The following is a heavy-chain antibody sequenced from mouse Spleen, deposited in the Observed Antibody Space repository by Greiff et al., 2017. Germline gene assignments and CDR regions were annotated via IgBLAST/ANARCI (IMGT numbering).Heavy chain of an antibody. Sequence: EVKLVESGAELARPGASVKLSCKASGYTFTSYGISWVKQRTGQGLEWIGYINPNNGGTSYNQKFKGKATLTVNKSSSTAYMELRSLTSEDSAVYYCARLIYYGDIYAMDYWGQGTSVTVSS. CDR2: INPNNGGT. CDR3: ARLIYYGDIYAMDY. CDR1: GYTFTSYG. J-gene: IGHJ4*01. D-gene: IGHD2-13*01. V-gene: IGHV1-22*01.